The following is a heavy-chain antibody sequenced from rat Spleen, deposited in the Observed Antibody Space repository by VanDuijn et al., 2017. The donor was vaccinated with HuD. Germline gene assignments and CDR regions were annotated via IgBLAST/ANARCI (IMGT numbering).Heavy chain of an antibody. CDR1: GLTFSDYN. Sequence: EVQLVEYGGGLVQPGRSLKLSCAASGLTFSDYNMAWVRQAPKKGLEWVAIIIYDGSRTYNRDSVKGRFTISRDNAGSTLYLQMDSLRSEDTATYYCATRDYNTYIGDYWGQGVMVTVSS. CDR2: IIYDGSRT. CDR3: ATRDYNTYIGDY. J-gene: IGHJ2*01. V-gene: IGHV5S10*01. D-gene: IGHD1-2*01.